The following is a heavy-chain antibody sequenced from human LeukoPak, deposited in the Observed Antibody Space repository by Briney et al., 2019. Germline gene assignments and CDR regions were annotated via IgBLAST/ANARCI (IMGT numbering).Heavy chain of an antibody. J-gene: IGHJ4*02. CDR1: GYTLTNYN. D-gene: IGHD6-19*01. V-gene: IGHV1-18*01. Sequence: ASVKVSCKASGYTLTNYNISWVRQAPGQGPEWMGWISAYNGNTNYAQKLQGRVTMTRDTSSSTAYMELGSLRSDDTAVYYCARDGNSGGWYGDYWGQGTLVTVSS. CDR2: ISAYNGNT. CDR3: ARDGNSGGWYGDY.